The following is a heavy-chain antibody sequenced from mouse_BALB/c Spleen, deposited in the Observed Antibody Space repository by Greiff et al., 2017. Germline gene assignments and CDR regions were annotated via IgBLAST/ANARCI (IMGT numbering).Heavy chain of an antibody. CDR2: ISSGGST. CDR1: GFTFSSYA. CDR3: ARGSYYYGDY. D-gene: IGHD1-1*01. Sequence: EVNVVESGGGLVKPGGSLKLSCAASGFTFSSYAMSWVRQTPEKRLEWVASISSGGSTYYPDSVKGRFTISRDNARNILYLQMSSLRSEDTAMYYCARGSYYYGDYWGQGTTLTVSS. J-gene: IGHJ2*01. V-gene: IGHV5-6-5*01.